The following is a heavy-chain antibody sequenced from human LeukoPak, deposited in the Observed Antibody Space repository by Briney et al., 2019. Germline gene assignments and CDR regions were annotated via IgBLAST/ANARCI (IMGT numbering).Heavy chain of an antibody. CDR1: GGTFSSYA. V-gene: IGHV1-69*13. J-gene: IGHJ4*02. D-gene: IGHD6-19*01. CDR2: IIPIFGTA. Sequence: SVKVSCKASGGTFSSYAISWVRQAPGQGLEWRGGIIPIFGTANYAQKFQGRVTITADESTSTAYMELSSLRSEDTAVYYCAKASGWSNYFDYWGQGTLVTVSS. CDR3: AKASGWSNYFDY.